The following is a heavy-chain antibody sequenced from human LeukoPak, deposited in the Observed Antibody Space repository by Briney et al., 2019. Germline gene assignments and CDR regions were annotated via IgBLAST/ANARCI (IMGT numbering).Heavy chain of an antibody. CDR3: AYPYGSGSYRRYYYYGMDV. CDR1: GFTFSSYA. J-gene: IGHJ6*02. Sequence: GGSLRLSCAASGFTFSSYAVSWVRRAPGKGLEWVSAISGSGGSTYYADSVKGRFTISRDNSKNTLYLQMNSLRAEDTAVYYCAYPYGSGSYRRYYYYGMDVWGQGTTVTVSS. D-gene: IGHD3-10*01. CDR2: ISGSGGST. V-gene: IGHV3-23*01.